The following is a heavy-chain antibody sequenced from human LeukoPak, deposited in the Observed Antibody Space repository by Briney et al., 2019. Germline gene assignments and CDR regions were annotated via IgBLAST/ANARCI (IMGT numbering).Heavy chain of an antibody. D-gene: IGHD5-12*01. Sequence: PGGSLRLSCAASGFTVSSTYMSWVRQAPGKGLEWVSVIYSGGSTYYADSVKGRFTISRDSSKNTLYLQMNSLRAEDTAVYYCARGVGGYDLLAYYYYYYMDVWGKGTTVTVSS. V-gene: IGHV3-53*01. CDR3: ARGVGGYDLLAYYYYYYMDV. CDR2: IYSGGST. J-gene: IGHJ6*03. CDR1: GFTVSSTY.